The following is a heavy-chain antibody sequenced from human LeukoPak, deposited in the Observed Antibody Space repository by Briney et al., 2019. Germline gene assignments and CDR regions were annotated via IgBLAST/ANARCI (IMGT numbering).Heavy chain of an antibody. D-gene: IGHD4-17*01. V-gene: IGHV1-2*02. CDR1: GGTFSSYA. J-gene: IGHJ3*02. CDR2: INPNSGGT. Sequence: GASVKVSCKASGGTFSSYAISWVRQAPGQGLEWMGWINPNSGGTNSAQKFQGRVAMTRDTSISTAHMELSRLRSDDTAVYYCARAEEDYGDAFDIWGQGTMVTVSS. CDR3: ARAEEDYGDAFDI.